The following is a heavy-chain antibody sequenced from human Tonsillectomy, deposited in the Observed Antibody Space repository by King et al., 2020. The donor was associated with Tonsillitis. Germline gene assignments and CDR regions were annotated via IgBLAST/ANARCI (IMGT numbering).Heavy chain of an antibody. CDR2: ISGSGSST. D-gene: IGHD6-19*01. CDR3: AKSPSSGWFWFYGMDV. J-gene: IGHJ6*02. Sequence: VQLVESGGGLVQPGGSLRLSCGASRFTFSSYAMSWVRQAPGKGLEWVSSISGSGSSTYYADSVRSRFIISRDSSEDTLYLQMNSLRVEDTAVYYCAKSPSSGWFWFYGMDVWGQGTTVTVSS. CDR1: RFTFSSYA. V-gene: IGHV3-23*04.